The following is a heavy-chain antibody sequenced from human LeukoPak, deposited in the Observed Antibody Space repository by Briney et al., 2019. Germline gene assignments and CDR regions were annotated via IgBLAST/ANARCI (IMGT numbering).Heavy chain of an antibody. J-gene: IGHJ3*02. CDR1: GYILTNCY. D-gene: IGHD3-22*01. CDR2: INPSGGAI. Sequence: GASVKVSCKASGYILTNCYMHWVRQAPGQGLEWMGMINPSGGAISNAQKFQGRVTITADESTSTAYMELSSLRSEDTAVYYCARQITMIEEGAFDIWGQGTMVTVSS. V-gene: IGHV1-46*01. CDR3: ARQITMIEEGAFDI.